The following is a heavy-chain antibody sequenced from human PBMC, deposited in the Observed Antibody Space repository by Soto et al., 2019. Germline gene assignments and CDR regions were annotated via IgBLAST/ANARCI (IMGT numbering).Heavy chain of an antibody. CDR2: ISYGGST. CDR1: GGSINSGGYC. D-gene: IGHD5-18*01. V-gene: IGHV4-31*03. Sequence: QVQLQESGPGLVKPSQTLSLTCTVSGGSINSGGYCWSWIRQHPGKGLEWIGCISYGGSTSYNASLKNRFNNSFDTSKNQFSLKLSSVTAADTSFYYCSRGILVWGQGTLITVSS. CDR3: SRGILV. J-gene: IGHJ4*02.